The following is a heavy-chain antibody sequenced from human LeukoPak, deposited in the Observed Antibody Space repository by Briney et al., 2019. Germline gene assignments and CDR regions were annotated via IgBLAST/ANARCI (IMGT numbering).Heavy chain of an antibody. D-gene: IGHD3-3*01. J-gene: IGHJ6*03. CDR2: ISGSGGST. CDR1: GGSFSGYY. V-gene: IGHV3-23*01. CDR3: ARRYYDFWSGYDYCYYMDV. Sequence: PSETLSLTCAVYGGSFSGYYWSWVRQAPGKGLEWVSAISGSGGSTYYADSVKGRFIISRDNAKNSLYLQMNSLRAEDTAVYYCARRYYDFWSGYDYCYYMDVWGKGTTVTVSS.